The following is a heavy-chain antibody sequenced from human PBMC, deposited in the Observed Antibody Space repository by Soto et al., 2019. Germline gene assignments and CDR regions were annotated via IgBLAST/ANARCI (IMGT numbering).Heavy chain of an antibody. Sequence: ASVKVSCKASGYTFTGYYMHWVRQAPGQGLEWMGWINPNSGGTNYAQKFQGWVTMTRDTSISTAYMELSRLRSDDTAVYYCARGRDCSGGSCYSGARWFDPRGQGTLVTVSS. CDR3: ARGRDCSGGSCYSGARWFDP. J-gene: IGHJ5*02. CDR1: GYTFTGYY. D-gene: IGHD2-15*01. CDR2: INPNSGGT. V-gene: IGHV1-2*04.